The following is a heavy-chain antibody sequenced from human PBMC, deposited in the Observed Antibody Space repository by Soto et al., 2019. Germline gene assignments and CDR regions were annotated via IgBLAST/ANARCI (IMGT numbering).Heavy chain of an antibody. J-gene: IGHJ5*02. D-gene: IGHD5-12*01. CDR3: AGGAGGYNHLARFDP. Sequence: QVQLVQSGAEVQKPGSSVKVSCKASGGTFSHYDIGWVRQAPGQGLEWMGGIIPVFGTPNYAKKFQGRVTIAADESTNTLYMALNSLRSEDTAVYYCAGGAGGYNHLARFDPCGQGTLVSVSS. CDR2: IIPVFGTP. V-gene: IGHV1-69*12. CDR1: GGTFSHYD.